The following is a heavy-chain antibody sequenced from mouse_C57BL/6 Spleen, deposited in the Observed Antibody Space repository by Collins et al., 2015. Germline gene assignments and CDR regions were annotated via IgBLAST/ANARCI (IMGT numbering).Heavy chain of an antibody. CDR1: GYTFTTYG. V-gene: IGHV9-3*01. CDR2: INTYSGVP. D-gene: IGHD1-1*01. CDR3: ARLGYYGSSYRWYFDV. J-gene: IGHJ1*03. Sequence: QIQLVQSGPELKKPGETVKISCKASGYTFTTYGMSWVKQAPGKGLKWMGWINTYSGVPTYADDFKGRFAFSLETSASTAYLQINNLKNEDTATYFCARLGYYGSSYRWYFDVWGTGTTVTVSS.